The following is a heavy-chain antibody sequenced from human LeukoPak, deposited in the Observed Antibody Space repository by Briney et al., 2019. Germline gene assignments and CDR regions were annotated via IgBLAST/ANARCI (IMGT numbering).Heavy chain of an antibody. D-gene: IGHD4-23*01. CDR1: GYTFTSYG. CDR2: ISAYNGNT. CDR3: ARGHGPGGTRWPNLDY. V-gene: IGHV1-18*01. Sequence: ASVKVSCKASGYTFTSYGISWVRQAPGQGLEWMGWISAYNGNTNYAQKLQGRVTMTTDTTTSTAYMELRSLRSDDTAVYYCARGHGPGGTRWPNLDYWGQGTLITVSA. J-gene: IGHJ4*02.